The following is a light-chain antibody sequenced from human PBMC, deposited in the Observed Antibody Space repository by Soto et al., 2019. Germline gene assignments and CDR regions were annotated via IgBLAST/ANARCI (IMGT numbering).Light chain of an antibody. CDR3: QQYGSSRT. J-gene: IGKJ1*01. Sequence: TQSKGTLSSSPGERATLSCRASQSVSSNYLAWYQQKPGQAPRLLIYGASSRATGIPDRFSGSGSGTDFTLTINRLEPEDFAVYYCQQYGSSRTFGQGTKVDIK. CDR2: GAS. CDR1: QSVSSNY. V-gene: IGKV3-20*01.